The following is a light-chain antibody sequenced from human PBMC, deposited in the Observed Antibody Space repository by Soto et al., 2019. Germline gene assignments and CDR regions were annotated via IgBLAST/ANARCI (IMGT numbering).Light chain of an antibody. CDR2: GAS. J-gene: IGKJ1*01. V-gene: IGKV3-20*01. CDR1: QSVSSN. CDR3: QQYDSSPWT. Sequence: TQSPATLSVSPGDRAPLSCRASQSVSSNLAWYQQKPGQAPRLLIYGASTRATGIPERFSGSGSGTDFTLTISRLEPEDFAVYYCQQYDSSPWTFGQGTKVDIK.